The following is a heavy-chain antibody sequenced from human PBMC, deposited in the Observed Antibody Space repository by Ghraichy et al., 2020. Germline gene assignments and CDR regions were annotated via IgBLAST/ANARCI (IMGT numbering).Heavy chain of an antibody. CDR3: ARRNFYDTSGYYLDFDY. Sequence: SETLSLTCTVSGASITSSTYYWGWIRQPPGKGLEWIGSIYYSGSTYYNPSLKSRVTISVDTSKNHFSLKLTSVTAADTAVYYCARRNFYDTSGYYLDFDYWGQGALVTVSS. CDR1: GASITSSTYY. J-gene: IGHJ4*02. D-gene: IGHD3-22*01. V-gene: IGHV4-39*01. CDR2: IYYSGST.